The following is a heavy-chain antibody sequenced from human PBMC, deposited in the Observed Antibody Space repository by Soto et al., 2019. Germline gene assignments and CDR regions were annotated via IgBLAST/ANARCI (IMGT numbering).Heavy chain of an antibody. D-gene: IGHD3-22*01. CDR3: ARTNYYDSSGYSHGDY. CDR2: ISSSGSTT. Sequence: GGSLRLSCAASGFTFSDYYMSWIRQAPGKGLEWVSYISSSGSTTYYADSVKGRFTISRDNAKNSLYLQMNSLRAEDTAVYYCARTNYYDSSGYSHGDYWGQGTLVTVSS. J-gene: IGHJ4*02. V-gene: IGHV3-11*01. CDR1: GFTFSDYY.